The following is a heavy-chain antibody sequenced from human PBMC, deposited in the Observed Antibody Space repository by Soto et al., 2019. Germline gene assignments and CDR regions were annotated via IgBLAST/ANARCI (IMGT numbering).Heavy chain of an antibody. Sequence: QLQLQESGPGLVKPSETLSLTCTVSGGSINSSSYYWGWIRQPPGKGLEWIGTIYYSGSTYYNPSLKSRVTISVDTSKNQFPLKVSSVTAADTAVYYCAGPLENMNYYYGMDVWGQGTTVTVSS. CDR1: GGSINSSSYY. CDR2: IYYSGST. D-gene: IGHD3-16*01. V-gene: IGHV4-39*01. J-gene: IGHJ6*02. CDR3: AGPLENMNYYYGMDV.